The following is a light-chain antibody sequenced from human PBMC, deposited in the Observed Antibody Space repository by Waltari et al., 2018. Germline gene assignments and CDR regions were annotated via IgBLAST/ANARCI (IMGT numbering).Light chain of an antibody. Sequence: IQMTQSQSSLSASVGDRVPITCRASQSISTYLNWDQKKPGKAPNLMIYAASTLQSGVPSRFNGSGSETDFTLTISSLQPEDFATYYCQQSYNAPRTFGLGTKVDIK. J-gene: IGKJ3*01. CDR1: QSISTY. V-gene: IGKV1-39*01. CDR2: AAS. CDR3: QQSYNAPRT.